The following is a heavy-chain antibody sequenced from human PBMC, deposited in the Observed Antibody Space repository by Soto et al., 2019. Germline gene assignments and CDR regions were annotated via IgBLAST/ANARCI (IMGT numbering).Heavy chain of an antibody. Sequence: GVSLRLSFAASGFTFSSYAMSWVRQAPGKGLEWVSGLSDSGGSIYYADSVKGRFTISRDNSMNTLYLQMNTLRAEDTAIYYCAKVSSSWYAGFFDLWGQGTLVTVSS. V-gene: IGHV3-23*01. D-gene: IGHD6-13*01. CDR2: LSDSGGSI. J-gene: IGHJ4*02. CDR1: GFTFSSYA. CDR3: AKVSSSWYAGFFDL.